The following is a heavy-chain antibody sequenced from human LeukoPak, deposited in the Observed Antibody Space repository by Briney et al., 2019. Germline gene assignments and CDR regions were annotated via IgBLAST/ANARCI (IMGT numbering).Heavy chain of an antibody. CDR1: GYTFSGYY. V-gene: IGHV1-2*02. J-gene: IGHJ4*02. D-gene: IGHD3-10*01. CDR3: ARADRMSSGKPYY. Sequence: ASVKVSCKASGYTFSGYYMHWVRQAPGQGLEWMGWINPNSGGTNYAQKFQGRVTMTRDTSISTAYMELSRLRSDDTAVYYCARADRMSSGKPYYWGQGTLVTVSS. CDR2: INPNSGGT.